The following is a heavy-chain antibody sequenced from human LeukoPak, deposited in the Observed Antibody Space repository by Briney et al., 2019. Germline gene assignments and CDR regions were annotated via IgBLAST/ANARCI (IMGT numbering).Heavy chain of an antibody. CDR3: ARVVPAATHFDY. CDR1: GGSISSGGYS. J-gene: IGHJ4*02. CDR2: IYHSGST. D-gene: IGHD2-2*01. V-gene: IGHV4-30-2*01. Sequence: SQTLSLTCAVSGGSISSGGYSWSWIRQPPGKGLEWIVYIYHSGSTYYNPALKSQVTISVDRAKNQFWLKLSSVTAADTAVYYCARVVPAATHFDYWGQGTLVTVSS.